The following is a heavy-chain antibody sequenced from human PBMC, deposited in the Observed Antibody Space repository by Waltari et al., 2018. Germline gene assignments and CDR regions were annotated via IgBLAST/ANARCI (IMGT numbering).Heavy chain of an antibody. Sequence: QLQLQESGPGLVKPSETLSLTCTVSGGSISSSSYYWGWIRQPPGKGLEWIGSIYSSGSTYSNPCLKSRVTISVDTSKNQFSLKLSSVTAADTAVYYCARCPDYYDSSGYLDAFDIWGQGTMVTVSS. CDR1: GGSISSSSYY. D-gene: IGHD3-22*01. V-gene: IGHV4-39*01. CDR2: IYSSGST. CDR3: ARCPDYYDSSGYLDAFDI. J-gene: IGHJ3*02.